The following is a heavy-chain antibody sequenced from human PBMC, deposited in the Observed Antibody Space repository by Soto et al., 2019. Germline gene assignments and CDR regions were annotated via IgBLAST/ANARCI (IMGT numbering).Heavy chain of an antibody. CDR2: IYWDDDK. V-gene: IGHV2-5*02. CDR3: AHSLITNWGSRGAFDY. D-gene: IGHD7-27*01. J-gene: IGHJ4*02. Sequence: QITLKESGPTLVKPTQTLTLTCTFSGFSLSTSGVGVGWIRQPPGKALEWLALIYWDDDKRYSPSLKSRLTINKDTSKNQVVLTMTNKDPVETATYYCAHSLITNWGSRGAFDYGGQGTLVTFSS. CDR1: GFSLSTSGVG.